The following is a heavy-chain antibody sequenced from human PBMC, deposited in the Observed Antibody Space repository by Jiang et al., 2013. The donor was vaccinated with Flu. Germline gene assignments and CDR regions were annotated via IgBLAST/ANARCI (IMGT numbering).Heavy chain of an antibody. V-gene: IGHV3-49*03. CDR2: IRSKAYGGTT. D-gene: IGHD3-3*01. Sequence: VQLVESGGGLVQPGRSLRLSCTASGFTFGDYAMSWFRQAPGKGLEWVGFIRSKAYGGTTEYAASVKGKFTISRDDSKSIAYLQMNSLKTEDTAVYYCTRGPTYYDFWSGYAVGPFDYWGQGTLVTVSS. CDR3: TRGPTYYDFWSGYAVGPFDY. CDR1: GFTFGDYA. J-gene: IGHJ4*02.